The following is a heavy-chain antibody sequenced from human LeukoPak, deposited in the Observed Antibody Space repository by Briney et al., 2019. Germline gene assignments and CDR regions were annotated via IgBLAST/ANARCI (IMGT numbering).Heavy chain of an antibody. V-gene: IGHV1-24*01. Sequence: ASVKVSCKVSGYTLTELSMHWVRQAPGKGLEWMGGFDPEDGETIYAQKFRGGVTMTEDTSTDTAYMELSSLRSEDTAVYYCAKDGSHGYDFWSGYYFYYYYMDVWGKGTTVTVSS. D-gene: IGHD3-3*01. CDR2: FDPEDGET. CDR1: GYTLTELS. J-gene: IGHJ6*03. CDR3: AKDGSHGYDFWSGYYFYYYYMDV.